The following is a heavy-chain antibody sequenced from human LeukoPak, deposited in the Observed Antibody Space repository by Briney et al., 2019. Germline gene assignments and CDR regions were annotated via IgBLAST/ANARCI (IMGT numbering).Heavy chain of an antibody. CDR3: ATTPTYCGGDCSNDAFDI. J-gene: IGHJ3*02. V-gene: IGHV5-51*01. D-gene: IGHD2-21*02. Sequence: GESLKISCKGSGYSFTTNWIGWVRQMPGKGLEWMGNIYPGDSDTRYSPSFEDHVTISADKSISTTYLQWSSLKASDTAMYYCATTPTYCGGDCSNDAFDIWAKGQGSSSPQ. CDR2: IYPGDSDT. CDR1: GYSFTTNW.